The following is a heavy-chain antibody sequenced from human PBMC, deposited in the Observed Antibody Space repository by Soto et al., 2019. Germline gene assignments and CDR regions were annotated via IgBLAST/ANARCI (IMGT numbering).Heavy chain of an antibody. CDR3: AKDLPGSGWSFDY. V-gene: IGHV3-23*01. D-gene: IGHD6-19*01. Sequence: GGSLRLSCAASRFNFETYAMSWVRQAPGKGPEWVSSINSGGRTHYPDSVKGRFTISRDNSKNTLYLQMNSLRAEDTAVYYCAKDLPGSGWSFDYWGQGTLVTVSS. CDR1: RFNFETYA. CDR2: INSGGRT. J-gene: IGHJ4*02.